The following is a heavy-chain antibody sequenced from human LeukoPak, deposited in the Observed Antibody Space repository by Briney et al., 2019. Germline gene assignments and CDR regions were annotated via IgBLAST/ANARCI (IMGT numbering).Heavy chain of an antibody. V-gene: IGHV4-59*12. J-gene: IGHJ3*02. CDR2: IYYSGST. CDR1: GGSISSYY. Sequence: SETLSLTCTVSGGSISSYYWSWIRQPPGKGLEWIGYIYYSGSTNYNPSLKSRVTISVDTSKNQFSLKLSSVTAADTAVYYCAVDNPPDAFDIWGQGTMVTVSS. CDR3: AVDNPPDAFDI. D-gene: IGHD5-12*01.